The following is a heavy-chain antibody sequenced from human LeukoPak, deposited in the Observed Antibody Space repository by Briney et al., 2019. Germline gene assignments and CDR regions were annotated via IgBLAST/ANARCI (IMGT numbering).Heavy chain of an antibody. CDR1: GGSVSSSSYY. J-gene: IGHJ4*02. CDR3: ARLELDGYNWYY. V-gene: IGHV4-39*01. D-gene: IGHD5-24*01. Sequence: SETLSLTCTVSGGSVSSSSYYWGWIRQPPGKGLEWIGSIYYSGSTYYNPSLKRRVTISVDTSKNQFSLKLSSVTAADTAVYYCARLELDGYNWYYWGQGTLVTVSS. CDR2: IYYSGST.